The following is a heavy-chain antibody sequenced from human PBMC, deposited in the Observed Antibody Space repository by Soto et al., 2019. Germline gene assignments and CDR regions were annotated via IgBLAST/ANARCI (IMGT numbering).Heavy chain of an antibody. CDR2: IKQDGSEK. CDR1: GFTLSDYW. J-gene: IGHJ4*02. V-gene: IGHV3-7*01. CDR3: ARVTTLGGY. D-gene: IGHD3-16*01. Sequence: PGGSLRLSCAASGFTLSDYWMSWVRQAPGKGLEWVANIKQDGSEKNYVDSVKGRFTISRDNAKRSLYLQMNSLRVEDTAVYYCARVTTLGGYWGQGTLVTVSS.